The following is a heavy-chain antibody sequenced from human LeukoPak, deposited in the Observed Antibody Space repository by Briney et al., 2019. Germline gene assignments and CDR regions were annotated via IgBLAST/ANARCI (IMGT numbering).Heavy chain of an antibody. V-gene: IGHV3-23*01. D-gene: IGHD1-26*01. CDR3: AKGQVGATRKGWFDP. CDR1: GFTFSSYA. CDR2: ISGSGGST. J-gene: IGHJ5*02. Sequence: GGSLRLSCAASGFTFSSYAMSWVRQAPGKGLEWVSAISGSGGSTYYADSVKGRFTISRDNSKNTLYLHMNSLRAEDTAVYYCAKGQVGATRKGWFDPWGQGTLVTVSS.